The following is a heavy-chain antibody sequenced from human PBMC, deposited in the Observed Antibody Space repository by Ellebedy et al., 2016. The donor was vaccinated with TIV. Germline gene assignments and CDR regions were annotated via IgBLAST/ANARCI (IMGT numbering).Heavy chain of an antibody. Sequence: SETLSLXCTVSGGSISSYYWSWIRQPPGKGLEWIGYIYYSGSTNYNPSLKSRVTISVDTSKNQFSLKLSSVTAADTAVYYCARWVYSYGLGYYFDYWGQGTLVTVSS. D-gene: IGHD5-18*01. J-gene: IGHJ4*02. CDR1: GGSISSYY. V-gene: IGHV4-59*01. CDR3: ARWVYSYGLGYYFDY. CDR2: IYYSGST.